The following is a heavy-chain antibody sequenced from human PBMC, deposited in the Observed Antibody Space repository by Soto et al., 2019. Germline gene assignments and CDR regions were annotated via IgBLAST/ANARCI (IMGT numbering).Heavy chain of an antibody. J-gene: IGHJ6*02. CDR2: ISWNSGTI. Sequence: EVQLVESGGGLVQPGRSLRLSCAASGFTLDDYAMHWVRQAPGKGLEWVSGISWNSGTIGYADSLKGRFIISRDNAKHSLYLQINSLRVEDTALYYCAEDQASTFHYYGMDVWGQGTTVTVSS. V-gene: IGHV3-9*01. CDR1: GFTLDDYA. D-gene: IGHD2-21*01. CDR3: AEDQASTFHYYGMDV.